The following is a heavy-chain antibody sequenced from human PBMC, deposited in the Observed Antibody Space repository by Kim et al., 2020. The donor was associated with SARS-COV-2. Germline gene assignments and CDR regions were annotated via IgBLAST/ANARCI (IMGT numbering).Heavy chain of an antibody. V-gene: IGHV3-73*01. J-gene: IGHJ3*02. CDR2: IRSKSNSYET. CDR1: GLTLSVSA. D-gene: IGHD1-26*01. CDR3: ARGPPYSESYWDAFDN. Sequence: GGSLRLSCAASGLTLSVSAMHCVRQASGTGLEWVGRIRSKSNSYETAYAASVEGRFTISRDDSKNTAYLQIISLKTEDTAVYYCARGPPYSESYWDAFDNWDKGKMVTVCS.